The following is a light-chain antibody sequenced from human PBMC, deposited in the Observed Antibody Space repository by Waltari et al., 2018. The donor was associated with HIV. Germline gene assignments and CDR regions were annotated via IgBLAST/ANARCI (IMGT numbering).Light chain of an antibody. Sequence: DIVVTQSPDSLDVSLGERATIHCRSSQSLYNSNNKNSLARYQQKPGQPPKLLIYWASTRNSGVPDRFTGSGSGTDSTLSISSLQAEDVAVYYCQQHDVSPYTFGQGTKV. CDR3: QQHDVSPYT. CDR2: WAS. V-gene: IGKV4-1*01. CDR1: QSLYNSNNKNS. J-gene: IGKJ2*01.